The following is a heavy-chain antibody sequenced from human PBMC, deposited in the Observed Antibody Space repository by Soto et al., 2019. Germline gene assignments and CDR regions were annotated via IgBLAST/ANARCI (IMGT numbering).Heavy chain of an antibody. V-gene: IGHV3-33*01. CDR2: IWYDGSNK. J-gene: IGHJ4*02. CDR1: GFTFSSYG. Sequence: QVQLVESGGGVVQPGRSLRLSCAASGFTFSSYGMHWVRQAPGKGLEWVAVIWYDGSNKYYADSVKGRFTISRDNSKNPLYLQMNSLRAEDTAVYYCARGGQYDFWLDYWGQGTLVTVSS. CDR3: ARGGQYDFWLDY. D-gene: IGHD3-3*01.